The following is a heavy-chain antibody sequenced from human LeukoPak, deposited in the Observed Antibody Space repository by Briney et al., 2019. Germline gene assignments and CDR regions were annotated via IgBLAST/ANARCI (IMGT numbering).Heavy chain of an antibody. J-gene: IGHJ5*02. V-gene: IGHV3-69-1*01. CDR2: ISGGGTI. Sequence: GGSLRLSCAASGFTFSDYHMNWIRQAPGKGLEWLSYISGGGTIYERDSVKGRFTISRDNSKNTLYLQMNSLRAEDTAVYYCAKDRRNKEGFDPWGQGTLVTVSS. CDR1: GFTFSDYH. CDR3: AKDRRNKEGFDP.